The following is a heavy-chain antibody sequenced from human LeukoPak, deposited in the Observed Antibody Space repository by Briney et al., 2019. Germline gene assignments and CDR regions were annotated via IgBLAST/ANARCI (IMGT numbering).Heavy chain of an antibody. CDR1: GGTFSSYA. J-gene: IGHJ5*02. CDR2: IIPIFGTA. D-gene: IGHD3-10*01. V-gene: IGHV1-69*13. Sequence: SVKVSCKASGGTFSSYAISWVRQAPGQGLEWMGGIIPIFGTANYAQKFQGRVTITADESTSTAYMELSSLRSEDTAVYYCARDLPYYYGSGSYYRWGQGTLVTVSS. CDR3: ARDLPYYYGSGSYYR.